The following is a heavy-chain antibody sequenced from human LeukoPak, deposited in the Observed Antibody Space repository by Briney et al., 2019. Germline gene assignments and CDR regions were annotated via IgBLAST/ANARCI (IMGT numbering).Heavy chain of an antibody. V-gene: IGHV1-69*13. CDR1: GGTFSSYA. J-gene: IGHJ5*02. Sequence: GASVKVSCKASGGTFSSYAISWVRQAPGQGLEWMGGIIPIFGTANYAQKFQGRVTITADESTSTAYMELGSLRSEDTAVYYCARSAAIGRWFDPWGQGTLVTVSS. D-gene: IGHD2-2*02. CDR2: IIPIFGTA. CDR3: ARSAAIGRWFDP.